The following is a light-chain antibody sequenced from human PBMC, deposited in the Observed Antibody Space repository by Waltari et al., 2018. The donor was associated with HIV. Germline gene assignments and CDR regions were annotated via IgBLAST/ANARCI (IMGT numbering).Light chain of an antibody. V-gene: IGLV2-14*03. CDR3: SSYTSSSTLGV. CDR2: DVS. CDR1: SSDIGGYNY. J-gene: IGLJ1*01. Sequence: VSGSPGQSITISCTGTSSDIGGYNYVSWYQQHPGKAPKLMISDVSHRPSGVSNRFSGSKSGNTASLTISGLQAEDEADYYCSSYTSSSTLGVFGSGTKVTVL.